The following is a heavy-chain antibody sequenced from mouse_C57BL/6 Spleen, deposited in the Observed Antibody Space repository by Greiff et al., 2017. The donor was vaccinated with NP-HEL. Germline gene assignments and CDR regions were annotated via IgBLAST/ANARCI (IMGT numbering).Heavy chain of an antibody. Sequence: EVQVVESGGGLVKPGGSLKLSCAASGFTFSSYAMSWVRQTPEKRLEWVATISDGGSYTYYPDNVKGRFTISRDNAKNNLYLQMSHLKSEDTAMYYCARDARSNYERYFDVWGTGTTVTVSS. CDR3: ARDARSNYERYFDV. CDR2: ISDGGSYT. D-gene: IGHD2-5*01. J-gene: IGHJ1*03. CDR1: GFTFSSYA. V-gene: IGHV5-4*01.